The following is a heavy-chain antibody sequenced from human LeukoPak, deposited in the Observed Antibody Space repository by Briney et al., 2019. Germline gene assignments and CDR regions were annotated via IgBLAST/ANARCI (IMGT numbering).Heavy chain of an antibody. CDR3: ARERFHYDV. CDR2: IASDGSDT. Sequence: GGSLRLSCAASGFTLSSSWMHWVRQAPGKGLVWVSRIASDGSDTKYADSVKGRFTISRDNAKNTLYLQMSSLRVEDTAVYYCARERFHYDVWGQGALVTVSS. CDR1: GFTLSSSW. J-gene: IGHJ4*02. D-gene: IGHD3-22*01. V-gene: IGHV3-74*01.